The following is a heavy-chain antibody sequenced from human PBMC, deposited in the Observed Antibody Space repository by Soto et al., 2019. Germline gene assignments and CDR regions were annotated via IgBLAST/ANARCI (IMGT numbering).Heavy chain of an antibody. Sequence: EVQLVESGGGLVQPGEALRLSCAASGFTFSTYWMHWVRQAPGKGPVWVSDIGTDGTTTDYADSVKGRFTISRDNAKNSLSLQMDSLRVESTAVAYCAIQDCTNGVGLEDAATVGGALEYWGQGALVTVSS. CDR1: GFTFSTYW. V-gene: IGHV3-74*01. CDR3: AIQDCTNGVGLEDAATVGGALEY. J-gene: IGHJ4*02. D-gene: IGHD2-8*01. CDR2: IGTDGTTT.